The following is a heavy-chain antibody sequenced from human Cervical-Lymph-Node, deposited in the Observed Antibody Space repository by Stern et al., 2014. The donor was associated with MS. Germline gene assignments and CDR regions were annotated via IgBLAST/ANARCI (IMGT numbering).Heavy chain of an antibody. V-gene: IGHV3-11*01. CDR1: GITFSDFC. CDR2: ITRDCSTI. CDR3: ARYSGSGTWFDP. J-gene: IGHJ5*02. Sequence: VQLLESGGGLVKPGGSLRLSCAASGITFSDFCMSWIRQVPGKGLEWISYITRDCSTIYYADSVKGRFTVSRDNAKNSLYLQMSSLRADDTAIYYCARYSGSGTWFDPWGQGTLVTVSS. D-gene: IGHD3-10*01.